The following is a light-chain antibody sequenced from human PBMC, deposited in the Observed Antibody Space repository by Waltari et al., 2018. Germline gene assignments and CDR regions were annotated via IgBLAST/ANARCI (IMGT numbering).Light chain of an antibody. J-gene: IGLJ2*01. Sequence: SYELTQPPSVSVSPGQTARITCSGDALPKQYVYWYQQKPGQAPVMVIYKDSERPSGIPGRCSGSSSGTTVTLTISGVQAEDEADYYCQSVDSNGPVFGGGTKVTVL. CDR3: QSVDSNGPV. CDR1: ALPKQY. V-gene: IGLV3-25*03. CDR2: KDS.